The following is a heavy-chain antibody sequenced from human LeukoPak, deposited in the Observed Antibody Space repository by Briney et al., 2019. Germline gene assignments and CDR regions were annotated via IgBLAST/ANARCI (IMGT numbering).Heavy chain of an antibody. CDR3: ARDLTVTPPGYYMDV. J-gene: IGHJ6*03. D-gene: IGHD4-23*01. CDR1: GFTFSSYA. V-gene: IGHV3-30*04. Sequence: GGSLRLSCAASGFTFSSYAMHWVRQAPGKGLEWVAVISYDGSNKYYADSVKGRFTISRDNSKNTLYLQMNSLRAEDTAVYYCARDLTVTPPGYYMDVWGKGTTVTVSS. CDR2: ISYDGSNK.